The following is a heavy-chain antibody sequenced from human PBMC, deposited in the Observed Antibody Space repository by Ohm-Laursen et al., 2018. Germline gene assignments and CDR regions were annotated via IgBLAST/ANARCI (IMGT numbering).Heavy chain of an antibody. V-gene: IGHV1-2*02. D-gene: IGHD5-18*01. CDR1: GYTFTDYY. CDR3: ARVPGGYNYHFDF. Sequence: SVKVSCKASGYTFTDYYIHWVRQAPGQGLEWMGWINSHSGQTNYAQNFQGRVAMTRDTSLSTAHMEVSRLRSDDTAVYYCARVPGGYNYHFDFWGQGTLVTVSS. J-gene: IGHJ4*02. CDR2: INSHSGQT.